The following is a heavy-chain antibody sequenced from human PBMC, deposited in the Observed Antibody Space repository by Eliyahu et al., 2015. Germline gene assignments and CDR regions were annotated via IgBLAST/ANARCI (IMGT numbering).Heavy chain of an antibody. V-gene: IGHV3-11*01. CDR3: ARDVRYSSYYGMDV. D-gene: IGHD1-1*01. CDR2: ISSSGSTI. J-gene: IGHJ6*02. Sequence: GLSWVSYISSSGSTIYYADSVKGRFTISRDNAKNSLYLQMNSLRAEDTAVYYCARDVRYSSYYGMDVWGQGTTVTVSS.